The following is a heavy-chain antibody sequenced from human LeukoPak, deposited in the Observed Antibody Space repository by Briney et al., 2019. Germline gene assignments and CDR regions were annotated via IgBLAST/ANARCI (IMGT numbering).Heavy chain of an antibody. J-gene: IGHJ4*02. CDR2: ISGSGGST. V-gene: IGHV3-23*01. Sequence: GGSLRLSCAASGFTFSSYAMSWIRQAPGKGLEWVSDISGSGGSTYYADSVKGRFTISRDNSKNTLYLQMNSLRAEDTAVYYCAKDRSCTNNICHGDFDYWGQGTLVTVSS. CDR3: AKDRSCTNNICHGDFDY. D-gene: IGHD2-8*01. CDR1: GFTFSSYA.